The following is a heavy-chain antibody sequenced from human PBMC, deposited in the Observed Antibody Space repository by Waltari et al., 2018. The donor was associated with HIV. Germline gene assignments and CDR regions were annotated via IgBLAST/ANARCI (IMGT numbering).Heavy chain of an antibody. CDR1: GGSISSYY. J-gene: IGHJ5*02. CDR3: ARGKYDYVWGSGVWFDP. CDR2: IYTSGST. D-gene: IGHD3-16*01. V-gene: IGHV4-4*07. Sequence: QVQLQESGPGLVKPSETLSLTCTVSGGSISSYYWSWIRPPAGKGLEWIGRIYTSGSTNYNPSLKSRVTMSVDTSKNQFSLKLSSVTAADTAVYYCARGKYDYVWGSGVWFDPWGQGTLVTVSS.